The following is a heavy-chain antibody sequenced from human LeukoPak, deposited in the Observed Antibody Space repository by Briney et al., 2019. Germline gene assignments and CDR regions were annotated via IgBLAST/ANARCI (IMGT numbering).Heavy chain of an antibody. CDR1: GFTLSGSA. D-gene: IGHD4-17*01. CDR2: IRSKANNYAT. J-gene: IGHJ4*02. CDR3: TRLGDYDDYAASDY. Sequence: GGSLRLSCAASGFTLSGSAVHWVRQASEKGLEWIGRIRSKANNYATAYAASVKGRFTISRDDSKNTAYLQMNSLKTEETAVYYCTRLGDYDDYAASDYWGQGTLVTVSS. V-gene: IGHV3-73*01.